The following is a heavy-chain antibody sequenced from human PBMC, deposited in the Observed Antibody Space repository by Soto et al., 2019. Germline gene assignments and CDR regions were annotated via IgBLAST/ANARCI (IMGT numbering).Heavy chain of an antibody. V-gene: IGHV4-59*01. CDR2: IYHRGTT. CDR3: ACVVTFLGVISSFDY. Sequence: QVQLQESGPGLVKPSETLSLTCSVSGGSISNYYWSWIRQPPGKGLEYIGYIYHRGTTNYNPYLTSHVTMSVDISKNRFSLELSFVTAVDRAVYYCACVVTFLGVISSFDYWGQGTLVTVSS. D-gene: IGHD3-3*01. J-gene: IGHJ4*02. CDR1: GGSISNYY.